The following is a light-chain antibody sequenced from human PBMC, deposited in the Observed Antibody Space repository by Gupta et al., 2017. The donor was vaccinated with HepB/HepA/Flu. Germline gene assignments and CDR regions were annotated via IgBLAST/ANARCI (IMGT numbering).Light chain of an antibody. CDR2: EAS. CDR3: QQRKIWPLT. V-gene: IGKV3-11*01. J-gene: IGKJ4*01. Sequence: EIVLTQSPATLSLSPGERATLSCRASQSVSRYLAWYQQKPGQAPRLLIYEASNRAAGIPGRFSGSGSGTDFTLTISSLEPEDFAVYYCQQRKIWPLTFGGGTKLEIQ. CDR1: QSVSRY.